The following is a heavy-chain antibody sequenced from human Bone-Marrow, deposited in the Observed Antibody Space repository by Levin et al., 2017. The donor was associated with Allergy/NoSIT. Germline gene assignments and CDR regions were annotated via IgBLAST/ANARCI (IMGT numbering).Heavy chain of an antibody. Sequence: SETLSLTCTVSGGSFSSGAYYWSWVRQRPGMGLEWLGYIYHGEVTKYNRAYEGRVDISMNMSKNQLSLKLMSATATDTAIYYCTRDGGSGSFYNRPFDLWGQGTLVTVSS. J-gene: IGHJ4*02. CDR2: IYHGEVT. V-gene: IGHV4-31*03. CDR1: GGSFSSGAYY. D-gene: IGHD3-10*01. CDR3: TRDGGSGSFYNRPFDL.